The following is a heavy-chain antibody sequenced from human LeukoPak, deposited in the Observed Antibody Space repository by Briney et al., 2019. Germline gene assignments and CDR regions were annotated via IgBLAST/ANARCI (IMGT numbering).Heavy chain of an antibody. V-gene: IGHV1-69*05. J-gene: IGHJ1*01. CDR3: ARSGADYYDSSGYYSAEYFHH. CDR1: GGTFISYA. Sequence: ASVTVSFTCSGGTFISYAISWVRQAPGQGLEWMGVIIPIFGTANYAQKFQGRATLTTDESTSTAYMELSSLRSEDTAVYYCARSGADYYDSSGYYSAEYFHHWGQGTLVTVSS. D-gene: IGHD3-22*01. CDR2: IIPIFGTA.